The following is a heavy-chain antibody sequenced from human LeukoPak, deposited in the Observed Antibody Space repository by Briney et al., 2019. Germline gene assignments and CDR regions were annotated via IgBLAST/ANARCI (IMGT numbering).Heavy chain of an antibody. CDR2: ISSCSSHI. V-gene: IGHV3-48*01. CDR3: ARDRAGYNWVDY. D-gene: IGHD5-24*01. J-gene: IGHJ4*02. Sequence: GGSLRLSCVGSGFTFNRHSMNWVRQAPGKGLEWISYISSCSSHIYYSDSVKGRFTISRDNAKNSVYLQMNSLRAEDTAVYFCARDRAGYNWVDYWGQGTLVSVSS. CDR1: GFTFNRHS.